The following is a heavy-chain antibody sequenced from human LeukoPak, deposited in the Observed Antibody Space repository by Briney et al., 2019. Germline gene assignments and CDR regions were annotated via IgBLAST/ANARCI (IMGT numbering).Heavy chain of an antibody. D-gene: IGHD6-19*01. CDR2: ISYDGSNK. CDR3: ARDGSSGWYPDWFDP. Sequence: PGRSLRLSCAASGFTFSSYAMHWVRQAPGKGLEWVAVISYDGSNKYYADSVKGRFTISRDNSKNTLYLQMNSLRAEDTAVYYCARDGSSGWYPDWFDPWGQGTLVTVSS. V-gene: IGHV3-30*04. J-gene: IGHJ5*02. CDR1: GFTFSSYA.